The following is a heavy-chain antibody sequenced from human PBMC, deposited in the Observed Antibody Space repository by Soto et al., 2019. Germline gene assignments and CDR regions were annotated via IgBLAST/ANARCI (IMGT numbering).Heavy chain of an antibody. CDR1: GFTFSNYG. CDR3: EGRDDPFHV. CDR2: IWHDGSQK. Sequence: QVQLVESGGGVVQPGTSLRLSCVASGFTFSNYGIHWVRQAPGRGLEWVAVIWHDGSQKYLTDSVRGRFTISRDNSKNTGQPHLNSLRGQDTAGLFCEGRDDPFHVWGRGTMVTVSS. J-gene: IGHJ3*01. V-gene: IGHV3-33*01.